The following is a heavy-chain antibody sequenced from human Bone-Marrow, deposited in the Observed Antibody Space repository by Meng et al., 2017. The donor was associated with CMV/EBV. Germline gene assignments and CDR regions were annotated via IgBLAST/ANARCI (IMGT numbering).Heavy chain of an antibody. CDR3: ARVGRDYDFWSGPLGWFDP. D-gene: IGHD3-3*01. V-gene: IGHV4-34*01. Sequence: GSLRLSCAVYGGSFSGYYWSWIRQPPGKGLEWIGSIYYSGSTYYNPSLKSRVTISVDTSKNQFSLKLSSVTAADTAVYYCARVGRDYDFWSGPLGWFDPWGQGTLVTVSS. CDR2: IYYSGST. J-gene: IGHJ5*02. CDR1: GGSFSGYY.